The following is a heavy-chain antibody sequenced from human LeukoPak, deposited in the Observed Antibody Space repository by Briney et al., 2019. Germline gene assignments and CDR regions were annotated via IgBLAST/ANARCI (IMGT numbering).Heavy chain of an antibody. CDR1: GFIFSSLW. Sequence: GGSLRLSCEASGFIFSSLWMHWVRQAPGEGLVWVSFITDDGSTTTYADSVKGRFTISRDNAKSTLYPQLNSLRAEDTAVYYCVRGGYGSIDYWGQGALVTVSS. CDR3: VRGGYGSIDY. D-gene: IGHD4-17*01. J-gene: IGHJ4*02. V-gene: IGHV3-74*01. CDR2: ITDDGSTT.